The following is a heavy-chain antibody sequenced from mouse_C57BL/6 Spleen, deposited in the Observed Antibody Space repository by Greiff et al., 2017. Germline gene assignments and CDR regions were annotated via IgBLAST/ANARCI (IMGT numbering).Heavy chain of an antibody. D-gene: IGHD1-1*01. CDR3: ASYYGSSLHWYFDV. J-gene: IGHJ1*03. Sequence: QVQLLQPGAELVKPGASVKMSCKASGYTFTSYWITWVKQRPGQGLEWIGDIYPGSGSTNYNEKFKSKVTLTVDTSSSTAYMQLSSLTSEDSAVYYCASYYGSSLHWYFDVWGTGTTVTVAS. CDR1: GYTFTSYW. V-gene: IGHV1-55*01. CDR2: IYPGSGST.